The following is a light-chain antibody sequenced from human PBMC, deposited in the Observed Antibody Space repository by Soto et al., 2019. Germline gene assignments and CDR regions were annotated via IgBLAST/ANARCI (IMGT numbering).Light chain of an antibody. CDR3: QQYSTYSLT. CDR2: DAS. Sequence: DIQMTQSPSTLSASVGDRVTISCRASQSVSAWLAWYQQKPGNAPKLLISDASSLKSGVPSRFSGSGYGTEFTLTISSLQPEDFATYYCQQYSTYSLTFGGGTQVEIK. CDR1: QSVSAW. V-gene: IGKV1-5*01. J-gene: IGKJ4*01.